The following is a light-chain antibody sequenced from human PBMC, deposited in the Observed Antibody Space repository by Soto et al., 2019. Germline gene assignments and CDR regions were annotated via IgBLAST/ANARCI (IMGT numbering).Light chain of an antibody. J-gene: IGLJ1*01. CDR1: SSNIGGNS. CDR2: DDN. V-gene: IGLV1-51*01. Sequence: QSVLTQPPSVPAAPGQKVTISCSGSSSNIGGNSVSWYQQLPGTAPKLLIYDDNKRPSGIPDRFSGSKSGTSATLGITGFQTGDEADYYCGSWDSSLSAYVFGTGTKVT. CDR3: GSWDSSLSAYV.